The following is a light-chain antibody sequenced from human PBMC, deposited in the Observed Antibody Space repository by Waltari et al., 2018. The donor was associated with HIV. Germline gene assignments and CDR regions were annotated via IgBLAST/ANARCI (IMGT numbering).Light chain of an antibody. CDR3: QQLDSYTQIT. J-gene: IGKJ4*01. CDR1: QANSSY. V-gene: IGKV1-9*01. CDR2: AAS. Sequence: DLQLTQSPSFLSASVGDRVTITCRASQANSSYLAWNQQKPGKAPKLLIYAASTSQSGVPSRFSCSGSGTEFTLTIGSLQPEDFATYYCQQLDSYTQITFGGGTKVEIK.